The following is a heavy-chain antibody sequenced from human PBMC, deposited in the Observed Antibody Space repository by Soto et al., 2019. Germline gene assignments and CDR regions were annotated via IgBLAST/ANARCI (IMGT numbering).Heavy chain of an antibody. Sequence: PSETLSLTCTVSGGSISSSSYYWGWIRQPPGKGLEWIGSIYYSGSTYYNPSLKSRVTISVDTSKNHFSLKLSSVTAADTAVYYCASPYYYDSSGYYDYWGQGTLVTV. CDR2: IYYSGST. V-gene: IGHV4-39*01. CDR1: GGSISSSSYY. J-gene: IGHJ4*02. D-gene: IGHD3-22*01. CDR3: ASPYYYDSSGYYDY.